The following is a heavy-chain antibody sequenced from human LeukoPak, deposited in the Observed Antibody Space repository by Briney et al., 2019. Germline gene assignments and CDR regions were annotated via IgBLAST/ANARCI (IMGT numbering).Heavy chain of an antibody. CDR3: TTAPDSMDC. J-gene: IGHJ4*02. V-gene: IGHV3-74*01. D-gene: IGHD3-3*01. CDR1: GFTFSSYW. CDR2: INSDGSST. Sequence: GGSLRLSCAASGFTFSSYWMHWVRHAPGKGLVWVSRINSDGSSTSYADSVKGRFTISRDNAKNTLYLQMNSLRPEDTAVYYCTTAPDSMDCWGQGTLVTVSS.